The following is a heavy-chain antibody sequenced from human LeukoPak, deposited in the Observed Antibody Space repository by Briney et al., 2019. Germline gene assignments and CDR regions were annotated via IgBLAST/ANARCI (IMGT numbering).Heavy chain of an antibody. J-gene: IGHJ4*02. V-gene: IGHV3-23*01. CDR1: GFTFSSYA. Sequence: GGSLRLSCAASGFTFSSYAMSWVRQAPGKGLEWVSVIGASGGSTYYADSVKGRFTIPRDNSKNTLYLQMNSLRAEDTAVYYCAKHPSYTSNWYYFDYWGQGTLVTVSS. D-gene: IGHD6-13*01. CDR3: AKHPSYTSNWYYFDY. CDR2: IGASGGST.